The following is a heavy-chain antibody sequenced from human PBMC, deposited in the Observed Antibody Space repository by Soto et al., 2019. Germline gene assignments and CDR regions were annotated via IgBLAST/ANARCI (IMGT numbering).Heavy chain of an antibody. D-gene: IGHD3-22*01. V-gene: IGHV3-23*01. CDR1: GFTFSSYA. CDR3: AKWGITMIVVGPPDY. CDR2: ISGGGGST. Sequence: VGSLRLSCAASGFTFSSYAMSWVRQAPGKGLEWVSAISGGGGSTYYADSVKGRFTISRDNSKNTLYLQMNSLRAEDTAVYYCAKWGITMIVVGPPDYWGQGTLVTVSS. J-gene: IGHJ4*02.